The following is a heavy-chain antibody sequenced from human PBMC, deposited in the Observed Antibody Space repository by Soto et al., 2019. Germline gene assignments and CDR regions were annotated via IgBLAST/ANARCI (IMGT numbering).Heavy chain of an antibody. D-gene: IGHD1-7*01. Sequence: QVQLVESGGGVVQPGRSLRLSCAASGFTFSSYGMHWVRQAPGKGLEWVAVIWYDGSNKYYADSVKGRFTISRDNSKNTLYLQMNSLRAEDTAVYYCARGGPITGTIPGMDVWGQGPTVTVSS. V-gene: IGHV3-33*01. CDR3: ARGGPITGTIPGMDV. J-gene: IGHJ6*02. CDR1: GFTFSSYG. CDR2: IWYDGSNK.